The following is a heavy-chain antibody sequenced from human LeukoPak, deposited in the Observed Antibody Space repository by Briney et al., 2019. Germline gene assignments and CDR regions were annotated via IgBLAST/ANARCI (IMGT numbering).Heavy chain of an antibody. V-gene: IGHV3-30*04. CDR1: GFTFSSYA. Sequence: GRSLRLSCAASGFTFSSYAMHWVRQAPGKGLEWAALISYDGSNKYYADSVKGQFTISRDNSKNTLYLQMNSLRAEDTAVYYCARGLRKSIAAAVVYWGQGTLVTVSS. CDR3: ARGLRKSIAAAVVY. CDR2: ISYDGSNK. J-gene: IGHJ4*02. D-gene: IGHD6-13*01.